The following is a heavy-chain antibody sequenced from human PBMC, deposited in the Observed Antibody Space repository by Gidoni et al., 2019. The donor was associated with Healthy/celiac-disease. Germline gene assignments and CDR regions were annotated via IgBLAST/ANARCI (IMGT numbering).Heavy chain of an antibody. Sequence: QVQLVQSGAEVKKPGSSVKVSCKASGGTFSSYAISWVRQAPGQGLEWMGGIIPIFGTANYAQKFQGRVTITADESTSTAYMELSSLRSEDTAVYYCARVTMVRGGVVEEEYYYYYYMDVWGKGTTVTVSS. D-gene: IGHD3-10*01. CDR2: IIPIFGTA. V-gene: IGHV1-69*01. CDR3: ARVTMVRGGVVEEEYYYYYYMDV. CDR1: GGTFSSYA. J-gene: IGHJ6*03.